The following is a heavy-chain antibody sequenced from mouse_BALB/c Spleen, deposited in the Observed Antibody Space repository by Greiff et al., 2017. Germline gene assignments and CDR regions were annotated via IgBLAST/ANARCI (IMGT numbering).Heavy chain of an antibody. D-gene: IGHD3-2*02. CDR3: ARSGRYFDY. CDR2: ISSGSSTI. Sequence: EVQLVESGGGLVQPGGSRKLSCAASGFTFSSFGMHWVRQAPEKGLEWVAYISSGSSTIYYADTVKGRFTISRDNPKNTLFPQMTSLRSEDTAMYYCARSGRYFDYWGQGTTLTVSS. J-gene: IGHJ2*01. V-gene: IGHV5-17*02. CDR1: GFTFSSFG.